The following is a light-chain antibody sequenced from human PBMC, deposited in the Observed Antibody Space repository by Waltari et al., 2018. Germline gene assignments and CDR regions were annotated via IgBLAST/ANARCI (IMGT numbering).Light chain of an antibody. J-gene: IGLJ3*02. CDR3: QAYDENNPWV. V-gene: IGLV6-57*04. CDR1: SGSIASAH. Sequence: KFVLTQPPSVSESPGKTITISCTRSSGSIASAHVQGYQQRPGSAHSTVIYEDNRRTSGVSDRFSGSIDSSSNSASLTISGLKTEDEADYFCQAYDENNPWVIGGGTRLTVL. CDR2: EDN.